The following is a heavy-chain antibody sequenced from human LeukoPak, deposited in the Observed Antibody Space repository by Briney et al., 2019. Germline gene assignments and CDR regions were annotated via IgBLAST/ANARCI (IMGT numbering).Heavy chain of an antibody. J-gene: IGHJ4*02. CDR2: IQYDGSNK. Sequence: GGSMRLSSPAAAFTFSSYGMHWVRQAPGKGMGWVAYIQYDGSNKQYTDSVKGRFRISRDKSKKILCMQMNSQSAGDAAVYYCAKGPVHLGYYFDYWGQGTLVTVSS. CDR1: AFTFSSYG. V-gene: IGHV3-30*02. CDR3: AKGPVHLGYYFDY. D-gene: IGHD2-15*01.